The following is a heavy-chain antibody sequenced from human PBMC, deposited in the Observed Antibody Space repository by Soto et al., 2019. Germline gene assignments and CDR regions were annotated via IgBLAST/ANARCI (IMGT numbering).Heavy chain of an antibody. V-gene: IGHV3-23*01. Sequence: GGSLRLSCAASGFTFSHHDMSWVRQAPGKGLEWVSAISGSGGRTHYADSVKGRFTISRDNSKNMLSLQMNSLRAEDTAVYHCAKGLSSASSFDYWGQGTLVTVSS. CDR2: ISGSGGRT. CDR3: AKGLSSASSFDY. CDR1: GFTFSHHD. D-gene: IGHD3-22*01. J-gene: IGHJ4*02.